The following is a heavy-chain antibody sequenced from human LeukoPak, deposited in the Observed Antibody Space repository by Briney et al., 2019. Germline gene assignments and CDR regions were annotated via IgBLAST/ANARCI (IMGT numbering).Heavy chain of an antibody. CDR2: INHSGST. Sequence: GSLRLSCAASGFSFNRYWMSWVRQPPGKGLEWIGEINHSGSTNYNPSLKSRVTISVDTSKNQFSLKLSSVTAADTAVYYCARGLYLGYFDYWGQGTLVTVSS. J-gene: IGHJ4*02. D-gene: IGHD2-8*01. CDR1: GFSFNRYW. CDR3: ARGLYLGYFDY. V-gene: IGHV4-34*01.